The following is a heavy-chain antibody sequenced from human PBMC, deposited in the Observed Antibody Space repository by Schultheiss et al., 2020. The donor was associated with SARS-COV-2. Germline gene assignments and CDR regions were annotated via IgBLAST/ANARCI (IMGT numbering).Heavy chain of an antibody. J-gene: IGHJ6*02. V-gene: IGHV4-39*07. Sequence: SETLSLTCTVSGGSISSSSYYWSWIRQPPGKGLEWIGYIYYSGSTYYNPSLKSRVTISGDTSRKQFSLKLSSVTAADTAVYYCARGYGAANGMDVWGQGTAVTVSS. CDR1: GGSISSSSYY. CDR3: ARGYGAANGMDV. CDR2: IYYSGST. D-gene: IGHD4/OR15-4a*01.